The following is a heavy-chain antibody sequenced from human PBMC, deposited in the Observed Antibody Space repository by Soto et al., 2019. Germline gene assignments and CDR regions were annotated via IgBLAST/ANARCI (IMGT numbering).Heavy chain of an antibody. CDR3: AARHDYGDNWFDP. J-gene: IGHJ5*02. Sequence: ASVKVSCKASGYTFTSYAMHWVRQAPGQRLEWMGWINAGNGNTKYSQKFQGRVTITRDTSASTAYMELSSLRSEDTAVYYCAARHDYGDNWFDPWGQGTLVTVSS. V-gene: IGHV1-3*01. D-gene: IGHD4-17*01. CDR1: GYTFTSYA. CDR2: INAGNGNT.